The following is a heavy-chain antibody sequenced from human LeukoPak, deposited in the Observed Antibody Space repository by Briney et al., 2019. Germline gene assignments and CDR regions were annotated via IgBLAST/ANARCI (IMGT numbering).Heavy chain of an antibody. CDR2: IYSGGST. Sequence: GGSLRLSCAASGFTVSSNYMSWVRQAPGKGLEWVSVIYSGGSTYYADSVKGRFTISRDNSKNTLYPQMNSLRAEDTAVYYCARETVVTNYYYYGMDVWGQGTTVTVSS. CDR3: ARETVVTNYYYYGMDV. CDR1: GFTVSSNY. J-gene: IGHJ6*02. D-gene: IGHD4-23*01. V-gene: IGHV3-66*01.